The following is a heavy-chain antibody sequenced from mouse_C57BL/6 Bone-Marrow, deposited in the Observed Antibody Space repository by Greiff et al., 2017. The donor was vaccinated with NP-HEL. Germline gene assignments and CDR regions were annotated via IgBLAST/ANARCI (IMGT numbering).Heavy chain of an antibody. CDR3: AISDYGSCSVWYFDD. D-gene: IGHD1-1*01. V-gene: IGHV1-26*01. CDR1: GYTFTDYS. CDR2: INPNNGGT. Sequence: EVQLQQSGPELVKPGASVKISCKASGYTFTDYSMNWVKQSHGKGLEWIGDINPNNGGTSYNQKFKGKATLTVDKSSSTAYMKLRSLTSEDSAVYYSAISDYGSCSVWYFDDWGKGTTVTVSS. J-gene: IGHJ1*03.